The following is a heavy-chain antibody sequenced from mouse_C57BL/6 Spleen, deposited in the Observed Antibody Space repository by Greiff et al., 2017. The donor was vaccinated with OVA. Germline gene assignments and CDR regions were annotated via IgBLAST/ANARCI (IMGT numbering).Heavy chain of an antibody. CDR2: INPNNGGT. Sequence: VQLQQSGPELVKPGASVKISCKASGYTFTDYYMNWVKQSHGKSLEWIGDINPNNGGTSYNQKFKGKATLTVDTSSSTAYMELRSLTSEDSAVYYCARSLSWDKGGFDYWGQGTTLTVSS. J-gene: IGHJ2*01. V-gene: IGHV1-26*01. CDR1: GYTFTDYY. CDR3: ARSLSWDKGGFDY. D-gene: IGHD4-1*01.